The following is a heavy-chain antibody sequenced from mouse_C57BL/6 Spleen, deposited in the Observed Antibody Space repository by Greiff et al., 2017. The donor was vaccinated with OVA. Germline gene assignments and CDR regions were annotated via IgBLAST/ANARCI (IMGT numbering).Heavy chain of an antibody. CDR1: GYTFTSYW. V-gene: IGHV1-69*01. Sequence: VQLQQPGAELVMPGASVKLSCKASGYTFTSYWMHWVKQRPGQGLEWIGEIDPSDSYTNYNQKFKGKSTLTVDKSSSTAYMQLSSLTSEDSAVYYCAVDYGGAYWGQGTLVTVSA. D-gene: IGHD2-4*01. CDR2: IDPSDSYT. CDR3: AVDYGGAY. J-gene: IGHJ3*01.